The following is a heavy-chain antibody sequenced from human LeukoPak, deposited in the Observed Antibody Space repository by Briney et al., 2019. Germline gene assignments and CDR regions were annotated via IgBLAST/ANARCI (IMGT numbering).Heavy chain of an antibody. D-gene: IGHD3-16*01. CDR3: ARGGTWPTNFDY. Sequence: SETLSLTCTVSGGSISSSSYYWGWIRQPPGKGLEWIGSIYYSGSTYYNPSLKSRVTISVDTSKNQFSLKLSSVTAADTAVYYCARGGTWPTNFDYWGQGTLVTVSS. CDR1: GGSISSSSYY. CDR2: IYYSGST. V-gene: IGHV4-39*07. J-gene: IGHJ4*02.